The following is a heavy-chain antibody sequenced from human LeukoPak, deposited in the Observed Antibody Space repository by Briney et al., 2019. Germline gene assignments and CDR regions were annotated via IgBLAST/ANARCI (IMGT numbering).Heavy chain of an antibody. J-gene: IGHJ6*03. CDR1: GFTFSNYG. CDR3: ATTVTTFYHYYMGV. D-gene: IGHD4-17*01. CDR2: IPHDGSNK. V-gene: IGHV3-30*02. Sequence: GGSLRLSCAASGFTFSNYGMHWVRQALGKGLEWVSFIPHDGSNKYYADSVKGRFTISRDNSNNTVYLQMNSLRGEDTAVYYCATTVTTFYHYYMGVWGKGTAATISS.